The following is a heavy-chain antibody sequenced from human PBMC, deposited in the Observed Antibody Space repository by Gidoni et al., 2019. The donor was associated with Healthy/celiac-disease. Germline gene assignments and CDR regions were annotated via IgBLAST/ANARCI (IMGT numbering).Heavy chain of an antibody. CDR2: IIPILGIA. J-gene: IGHJ4*02. D-gene: IGHD4-17*01. CDR3: ARLTTVTTYDY. V-gene: IGHV1-69*04. Sequence: QVQLVQSGAEVKKPGSSVKVSCKASGGPFSSYAISWVRQAPGQGLEWMGRIIPILGIANYAQKFQGRVTIPADKSTSTAYIELSSLRSEDTAVYYCARLTTVTTYDYGGQGTLVTVSS. CDR1: GGPFSSYA.